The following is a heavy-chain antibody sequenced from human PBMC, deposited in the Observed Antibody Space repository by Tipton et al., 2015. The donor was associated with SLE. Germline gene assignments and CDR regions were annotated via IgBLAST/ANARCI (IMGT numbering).Heavy chain of an antibody. CDR3: ASGTMVDY. D-gene: IGHD2-8*01. J-gene: IGHJ4*02. Sequence: QLVQSGGGLVKPGGSLRLSCAASGFTFSSYSMNWVRQAPGKGLEWVSYISSSSSYTNYADSVKGRFTISRDNAKNSLYLQMNSLRAEDTAVYYCASGTMVDYWGQGTLVTVSS. CDR2: ISSSSSYT. V-gene: IGHV3-21*05. CDR1: GFTFSSYS.